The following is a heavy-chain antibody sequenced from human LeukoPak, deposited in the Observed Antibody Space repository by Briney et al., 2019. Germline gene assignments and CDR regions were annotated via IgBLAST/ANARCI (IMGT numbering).Heavy chain of an antibody. Sequence: QPGRSLRLSCAASGFTFSSYAMHWVRQAPGKGLEWVAVISYDGSNKYYADSVKGRFTTSRDNSKNTLYLQMNSLRAEDTAVYYCARDDRQWLDIFGAFDIWGQGTMVTVSS. CDR1: GFTFSSYA. J-gene: IGHJ3*02. CDR2: ISYDGSNK. D-gene: IGHD6-19*01. CDR3: ARDDRQWLDIFGAFDI. V-gene: IGHV3-30*04.